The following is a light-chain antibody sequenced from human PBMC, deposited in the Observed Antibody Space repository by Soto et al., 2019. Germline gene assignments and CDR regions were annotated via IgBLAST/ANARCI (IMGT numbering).Light chain of an antibody. V-gene: IGLV1-40*01. CDR3: QPYDSNLSGYVV. J-gene: IGLJ2*01. Sequence: QSVLTQPPSVSGAPGQRVTISCTGSSSNIGAGYDVHWYQQLPGTAPKLLIYGNSNRPSGVPDRFSGSKSGTSASLAITGLQSEDEAHYYCQPYDSNLSGYVVFGGGTKLTVL. CDR1: SSNIGAGYD. CDR2: GNS.